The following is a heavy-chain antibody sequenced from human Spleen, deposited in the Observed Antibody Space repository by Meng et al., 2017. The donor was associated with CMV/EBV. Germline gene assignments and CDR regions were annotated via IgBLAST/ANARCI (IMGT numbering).Heavy chain of an antibody. J-gene: IGHJ4*02. CDR2: ISSSGSDI. V-gene: IGHV3-21*04. CDR3: AKDHDSWSGYFDY. Sequence: GESLKISCAASGFTFSSYAMSWVRQAPGKGLEWVSYISSSGSDIYYADSVKGRFTISRDNAKNSLYLQMNSLRAEDTALYYCAKDHDSWSGYFDYWGQGTLVTVSS. CDR1: GFTFSSYA. D-gene: IGHD3-3*01.